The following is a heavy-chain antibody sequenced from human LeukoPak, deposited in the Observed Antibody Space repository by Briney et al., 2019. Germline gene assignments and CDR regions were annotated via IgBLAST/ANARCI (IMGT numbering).Heavy chain of an antibody. CDR3: ARGGLDSSGDRFYYFDY. D-gene: IGHD6-19*01. J-gene: IGHJ4*02. V-gene: IGHV4-4*07. Sequence: SETLSLTCTVSGGSISSYYWSWIRQPAGKGLEWIGRIYTSGSTNYNPSLKSRVTMSVDTSKNQFSLKLSPVTAADTAVYYCARGGLDSSGDRFYYFDYWGQGTLVTVSS. CDR2: IYTSGST. CDR1: GGSISSYY.